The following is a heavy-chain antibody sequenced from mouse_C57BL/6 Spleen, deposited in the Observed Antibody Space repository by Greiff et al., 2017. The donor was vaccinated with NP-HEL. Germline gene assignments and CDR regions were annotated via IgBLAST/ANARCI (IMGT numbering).Heavy chain of an antibody. D-gene: IGHD1-1*02. J-gene: IGHJ2*01. CDR2: IRSKSNNYAT. CDR3: VRQFSYYPWYFDY. V-gene: IGHV10-1*01. CDR1: GFSFNTYA. Sequence: GGGLVQPKGSLKLSCAASGFSFNTYAMNWVRQAPGKGLEWVARIRSKSNNYATYYADSVKDRFTISRDDSESMLYLQMNNLKTEDTAMYYCVRQFSYYPWYFDYWGQGTTLTVSS.